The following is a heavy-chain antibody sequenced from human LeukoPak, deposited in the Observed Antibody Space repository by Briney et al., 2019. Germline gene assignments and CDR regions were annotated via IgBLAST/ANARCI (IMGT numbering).Heavy chain of an antibody. D-gene: IGHD2-21*02. J-gene: IGHJ4*02. V-gene: IGHV3-21*01. CDR3: VRDPRPFGCGSDRCPRYYFDF. Sequence: GGSLRLSCAASGFTFSDYSMNWVRQAPGKGLEWVSSVKGRFTISRDNAKNSLYLQMNSLRAEDTAVYFCVRDPRPFGCGSDRCPRYYFDFWGQGTLVTVSS. CDR1: GFTFSDYS.